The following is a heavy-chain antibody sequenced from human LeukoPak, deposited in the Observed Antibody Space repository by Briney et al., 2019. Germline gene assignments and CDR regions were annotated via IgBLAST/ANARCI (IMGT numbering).Heavy chain of an antibody. J-gene: IGHJ4*02. D-gene: IGHD3-22*01. CDR1: GYTFTNYG. Sequence: GASVKVSCKASGYTFTNYGISWVRQAPGQGLEWMGWISAYNGNTNYAQKFQGRVTMTTDTSTSTAYMELRSLRSDDTAVYYCAREYRDYYDSSGNYLDYWGQGTLVTVSS. CDR2: ISAYNGNT. V-gene: IGHV1-18*01. CDR3: AREYRDYYDSSGNYLDY.